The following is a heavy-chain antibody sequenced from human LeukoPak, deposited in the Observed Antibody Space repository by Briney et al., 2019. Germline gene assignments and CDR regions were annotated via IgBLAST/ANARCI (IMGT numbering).Heavy chain of an antibody. D-gene: IGHD1-26*01. V-gene: IGHV3-30-3*01. CDR3: ERDGDPYSGSPRYHAFDI. CDR1: GFTFSSYA. CDR2: ISYDGSNK. Sequence: PGRSLRLSCAASGFTFSSYAMHWVRQAPGKGLEWVAVISYDGSNKYYADSVKGRFTISRDNSKNTLYLQMNSLRAEDTAVYYCERDGDPYSGSPRYHAFDIWGQGTMVTVSS. J-gene: IGHJ3*02.